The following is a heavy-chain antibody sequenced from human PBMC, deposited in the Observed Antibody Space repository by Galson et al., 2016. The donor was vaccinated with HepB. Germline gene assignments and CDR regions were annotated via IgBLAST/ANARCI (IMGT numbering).Heavy chain of an antibody. CDR3: AKGGLVLGGLHWFDP. V-gene: IGHV6-1*01. Sequence: CAISGDSVSSHSASWNWIRQTPSRGLEWLGRIYYRSKWYNDYAVSLKSRITINPDTSKSQFSLQLSSVTPEDTAIYYCAKGGLVLGGLHWFDPWGQGTLVTVSS. D-gene: IGHD2/OR15-2a*01. J-gene: IGHJ5*02. CDR1: GDSVSSHSAS. CDR2: IYYRSKWYN.